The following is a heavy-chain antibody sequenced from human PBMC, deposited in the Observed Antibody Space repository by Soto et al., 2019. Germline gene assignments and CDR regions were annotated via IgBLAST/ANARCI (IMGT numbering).Heavy chain of an antibody. CDR2: MNPNSGNT. CDR1: GYTFTSYD. D-gene: IGHD2-15*01. V-gene: IGHV1-8*01. CDR3: ERVSGYCSGGSCHVEYFQH. J-gene: IGHJ1*01. Sequence: QVQLVQSGAEVKKPGASVKVSCKASGYTFTSYDINWVRQATGQGLEWMGWMNPNSGNTGYAQKFQGRVTMTRDTSISTAYMELSSLRSEDTAVYYCERVSGYCSGGSCHVEYFQHWGQGTLVTVSS.